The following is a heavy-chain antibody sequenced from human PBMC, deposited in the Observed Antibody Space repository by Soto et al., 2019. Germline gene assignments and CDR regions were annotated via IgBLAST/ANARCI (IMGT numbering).Heavy chain of an antibody. CDR2: IYYSGST. CDR1: GGSIRSYY. CDR3: ARDSYNFDD. J-gene: IGHJ4*02. D-gene: IGHD5-18*01. V-gene: IGHV4-59*01. Sequence: PSETLSLTCTVSGGSIRSYYWSWIRQPPGKGLEWIGYIYYSGSTDYNPSLKSRVTMSVDTSKNQFSLKLRSVTAADTAVYYCARDSYNFDDWGQGILVTVPQ.